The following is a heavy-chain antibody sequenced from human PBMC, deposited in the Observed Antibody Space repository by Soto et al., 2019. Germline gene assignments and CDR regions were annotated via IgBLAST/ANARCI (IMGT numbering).Heavy chain of an antibody. D-gene: IGHD3-22*01. Sequence: LSDKWRVAHGYIRPYVWRWIRQNPGKGLEWIAYIYYSGSTNYNPSLKSRVTISVDTSKNQCSLKLSSVTAADTAVYYCSRASYFSDSFGYFLDSWGQGTPVPGSS. V-gene: IGHV4-59*01. CDR2: IYYSGST. CDR1: HGYIRPYV. CDR3: SRASYFSDSFGYFLDS. J-gene: IGHJ4*02.